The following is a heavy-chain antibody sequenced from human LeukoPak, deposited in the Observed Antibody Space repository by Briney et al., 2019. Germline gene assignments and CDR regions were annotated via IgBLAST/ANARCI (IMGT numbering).Heavy chain of an antibody. Sequence: GGSLRLSCAASGFTFSNYWMHWVRQAPGKGLVWVSRISGDGSSTTYADSVKGRFTISRGNAENTVYLQMNSLRADDTAVYYCARGGVDYWGQGTLVTVSS. CDR2: ISGDGSST. J-gene: IGHJ4*02. D-gene: IGHD3-16*01. V-gene: IGHV3-74*01. CDR1: GFTFSNYW. CDR3: ARGGVDY.